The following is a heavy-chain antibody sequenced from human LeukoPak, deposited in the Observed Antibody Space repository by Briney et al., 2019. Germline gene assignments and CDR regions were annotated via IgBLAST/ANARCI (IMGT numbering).Heavy chain of an antibody. Sequence: ASVSVSCTASGYTFTGYYMHWVRQAPGQGLEWMRWINPNSGGTNYAQKFQGRVTMTRDTSISTAYMELSRLRSDDTAVYYCARGEAYYDFWSGRNYGMDVWGQGTTVTVSS. CDR2: INPNSGGT. D-gene: IGHD3-3*01. J-gene: IGHJ6*02. CDR1: GYTFTGYY. CDR3: ARGEAYYDFWSGRNYGMDV. V-gene: IGHV1-2*02.